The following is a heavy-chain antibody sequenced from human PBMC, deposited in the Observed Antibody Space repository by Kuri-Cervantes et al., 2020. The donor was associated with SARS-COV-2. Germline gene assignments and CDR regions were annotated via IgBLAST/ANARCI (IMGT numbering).Heavy chain of an antibody. CDR2: TYYRSKWYN. CDR3: ARGIYYGMDV. CDR1: GDSVSSNSAA. V-gene: IGHV6-1*01. Sequence: LRLSCAISGDSVSSNSAAWNWIWQSPSRGLEWLGRTYYRSKWYNDYAVSVKSRITINPDTSKNQFSLQLNSVTPEDTAVYYCARGIYYGMDVWGQGTTVTVSS. J-gene: IGHJ6*02.